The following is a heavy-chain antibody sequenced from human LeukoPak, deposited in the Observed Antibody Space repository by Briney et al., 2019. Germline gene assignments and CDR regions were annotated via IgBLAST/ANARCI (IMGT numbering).Heavy chain of an antibody. V-gene: IGHV1-2*02. J-gene: IGHJ4*02. CDR2: INPNSGGT. Sequence: GASVKVSCKASGYTFTGYYMHWVRQAPGQGLEWMGWINPNSGGTNYAQKFQGRVTMTRDTSISTAYMELSRLRSDDTAVYYCARVYYSSSYSGLFDYWGQGTLVTVSS. D-gene: IGHD6-13*01. CDR3: ARVYYSSSYSGLFDY. CDR1: GYTFTGYY.